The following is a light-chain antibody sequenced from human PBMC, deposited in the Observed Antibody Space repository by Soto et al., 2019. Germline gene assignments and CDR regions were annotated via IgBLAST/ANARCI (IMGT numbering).Light chain of an antibody. CDR3: PQYNNWWT. CDR1: QSVSNN. J-gene: IGKJ1*01. V-gene: IGKV3-15*01. Sequence: EIVMTQSPATLSVSPGERATLSCRASQSVSNNLAWYQKKPGQAPRLLIYGASTRATGIPARFSGSGSGTEFTLTISSLQSEDFAFDYCPQYNNWWTFGQGTRVDIK. CDR2: GAS.